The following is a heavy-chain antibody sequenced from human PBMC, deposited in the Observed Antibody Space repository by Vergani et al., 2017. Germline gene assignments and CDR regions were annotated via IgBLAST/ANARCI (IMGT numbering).Heavy chain of an antibody. V-gene: IGHV3-30*18. Sequence: VQLLESGGGSVQPGKSLRLSCVASGFRFREHARNWVRQAQGKGLEWMALISDDGSKKNYGDSMKGRFTISRDNSKDTLYLEMNSLRPEDTAIYFCAKDWGTYCSGGSCYSFDSWGQGTKVTVSP. D-gene: IGHD2-15*01. J-gene: IGHJ4*02. CDR1: GFRFREHA. CDR2: ISDDGSKK. CDR3: AKDWGTYCSGGSCYSFDS.